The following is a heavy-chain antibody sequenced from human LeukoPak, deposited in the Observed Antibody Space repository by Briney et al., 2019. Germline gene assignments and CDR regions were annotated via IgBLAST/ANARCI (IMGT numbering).Heavy chain of an antibody. CDR3: ARGYWSGGSCYRLDY. Sequence: GGSLRLSCAASGFTFSRYAMNWVRQAPGKGLEWVSSISGSSSYIYYADSVKGRFTISRDNAKNSLYLQMNSLRAEDTAVYYCARGYWSGGSCYRLDYWGQGTLVIVSS. CDR2: ISGSSSYI. V-gene: IGHV3-21*01. CDR1: GFTFSRYA. D-gene: IGHD2-15*01. J-gene: IGHJ4*02.